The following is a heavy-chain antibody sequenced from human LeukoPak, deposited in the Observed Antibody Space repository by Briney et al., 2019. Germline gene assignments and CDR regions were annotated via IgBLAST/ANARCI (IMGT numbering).Heavy chain of an antibody. V-gene: IGHV3-49*04. J-gene: IGHJ4*02. CDR1: GFTFGDYA. D-gene: IGHD3-10*01. CDR2: IRSKAYGGTT. CDR3: TRVSLYYGSGLFDY. Sequence: PGRSLRLSCTASGFTFGDYAMSWVRQAPGKGLEWVGFIRSKAYGGTTEYAASVKGRFTISRDDSKSIAYLQMNSLKTEDTAVYYRTRVSLYYGSGLFDYWGQGTLVTVSS.